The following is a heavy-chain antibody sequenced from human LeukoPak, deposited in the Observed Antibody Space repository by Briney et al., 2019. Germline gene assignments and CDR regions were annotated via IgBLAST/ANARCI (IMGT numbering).Heavy chain of an antibody. J-gene: IGHJ3*02. CDR2: IYHSGST. CDR3: ARRPMYYYGSGNAFDI. CDR1: GGSISSRNW. Sequence: PSGTLSLTCAVSGGSISSRNWWSWVRQPPGKGLQWLGEIYHSGSTNYNPSLKSRVTISVDKPKNQFSLKLSSVTAADTAVYYCARRPMYYYGSGNAFDIWGQGTMVTVSS. V-gene: IGHV4-4*02. D-gene: IGHD3-10*01.